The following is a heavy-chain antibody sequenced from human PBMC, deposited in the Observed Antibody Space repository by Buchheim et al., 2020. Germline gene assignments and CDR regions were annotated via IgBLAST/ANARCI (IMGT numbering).Heavy chain of an antibody. CDR1: GGSISSYY. J-gene: IGHJ4*02. CDR2: IYYSGST. Sequence: QVQLQESGPGLVKPSETLSLTCTVSGGSISSYYWSWIRQPPGKGLEWIGYIYYSGSTNYNPSLKSRVTIPVDTSKNQFSFKLSSVTAADTAVYYCARTLGGYCSGGSCYPYYFDYWGQGTL. CDR3: ARTLGGYCSGGSCYPYYFDY. D-gene: IGHD2-15*01. V-gene: IGHV4-59*01.